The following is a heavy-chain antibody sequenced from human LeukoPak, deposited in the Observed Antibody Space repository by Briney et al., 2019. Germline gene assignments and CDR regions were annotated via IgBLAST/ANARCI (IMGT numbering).Heavy chain of an antibody. CDR1: GFTFSSYG. Sequence: PGGSLRLSCAASGFTFSSYGMHWVRQAPGKGLEWVAVICYDGSNKYYADSVKGRFTISRDNSKNTLYLQMNSLRAEDTAVYYCARDRGAVNYYGSGSPNWFDPWGQGTLVTVSS. D-gene: IGHD3-10*01. CDR3: ARDRGAVNYYGSGSPNWFDP. V-gene: IGHV3-33*01. J-gene: IGHJ5*02. CDR2: ICYDGSNK.